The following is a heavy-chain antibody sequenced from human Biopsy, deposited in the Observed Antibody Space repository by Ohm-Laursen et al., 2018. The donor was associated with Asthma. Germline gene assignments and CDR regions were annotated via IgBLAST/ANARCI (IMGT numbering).Heavy chain of an antibody. D-gene: IGHD2-21*02. J-gene: IGHJ4*02. CDR2: IYRNGNT. CDR3: ARGWSCGGDCYSLDS. Sequence: SQTLSVTCAVSGDSIDSGDYSWTWIRQSPGVGLEWIGYIYRNGNTYYNPTLKNRVTISIDRSKNQFSLRLRSVTAADTAVYYCARGWSCGGDCYSLDSWGQGTLVTVSS. V-gene: IGHV4-30-2*06. CDR1: GDSIDSGDYS.